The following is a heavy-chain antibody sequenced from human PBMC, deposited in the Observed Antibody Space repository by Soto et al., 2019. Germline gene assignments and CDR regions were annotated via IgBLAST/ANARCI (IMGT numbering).Heavy chain of an antibody. CDR3: AKRGMTV. CDR1: GGSISSYY. J-gene: IGHJ6*04. V-gene: IGHV4-59*08. CDR2: IHYSGST. Sequence: SETLSITCTVPGGSISSYYWSWIRQSPGKGLEWIGYIHYSGSTKSNPSLKSRVTISVDTSKNQFSLKLSSLAAADTAVYYCAKRGMTVWGKGTTVTVSS.